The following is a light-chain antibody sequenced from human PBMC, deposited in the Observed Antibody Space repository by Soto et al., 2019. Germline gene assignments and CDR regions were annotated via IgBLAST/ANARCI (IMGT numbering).Light chain of an antibody. CDR3: QSYDSSRSGRDVV. CDR1: SSNIGAGYD. CDR2: GNG. V-gene: IGLV1-40*01. J-gene: IGLJ2*01. Sequence: QSVLTQPPSVSGAPGQRVTISCTGSSSNIGAGYDVHWYQQLPGTAPKLLIYGNGNRPSGVSARFSGSKSGTSASLAITGLQAEDEADYYCQSYDSSRSGRDVVFGGGTKLTVL.